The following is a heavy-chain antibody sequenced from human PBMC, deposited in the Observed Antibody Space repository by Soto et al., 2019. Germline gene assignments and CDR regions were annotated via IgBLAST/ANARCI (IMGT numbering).Heavy chain of an antibody. CDR3: ARTVGARRFAP. J-gene: IGHJ5*02. Sequence: QVQLQESGPGLVKPSQTLSLTCTVSGGSISSGDYYWSWIRQPPGKGLEWLGYIYYSGSTYYNPSLRSRVTISVDTSKNQFSLKLCSVTAADTAVYYCARTVGARRFAPWGQGTLVTVST. V-gene: IGHV4-30-4*01. D-gene: IGHD4-4*01. CDR1: GGSISSGDYY. CDR2: IYYSGST.